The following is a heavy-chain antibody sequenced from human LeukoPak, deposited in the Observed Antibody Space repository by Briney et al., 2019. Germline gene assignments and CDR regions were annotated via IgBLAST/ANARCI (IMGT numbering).Heavy chain of an antibody. D-gene: IGHD2-2*01. J-gene: IGHJ6*02. CDR3: ARVPVVPAANDYYYYYGMDV. CDR2: INHSGST. V-gene: IGHV4-34*01. Sequence: SETLSLTCAVYGGSFSGYYWSWIRQPPGKGLEWIGEINHSGSTNYNPSLKSRVTISVDTSKNQFSLKLSSVTAADTAVYYCARVPVVPAANDYYYYYGMDVWGQGTTVTVSS. CDR1: GGSFSGYY.